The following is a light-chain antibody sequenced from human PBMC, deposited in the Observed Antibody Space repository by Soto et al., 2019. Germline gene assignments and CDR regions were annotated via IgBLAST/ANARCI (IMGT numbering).Light chain of an antibody. CDR1: QSVSSSY. CDR2: GAS. V-gene: IGKV3-20*01. CDR3: QHYGGGSPIT. J-gene: IGKJ5*01. Sequence: EIVLTQSPGTLSLSPGERATLSCRASQSVSSSYLAWYQQKPGQAPRLLIYGASSRATGIPDRFSASGSGTDFTLTISGLEPEDFALYYCQHYGGGSPITFGQGTRLEIK.